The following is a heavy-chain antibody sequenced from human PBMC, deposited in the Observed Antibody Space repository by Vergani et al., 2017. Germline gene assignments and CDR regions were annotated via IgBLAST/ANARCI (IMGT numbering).Heavy chain of an antibody. CDR3: ARHDSGHYDSSYYGLDV. Sequence: QVQLQQWGAGVVKPSETLSLTCTLSGGSISSSSHFWGWLRQTPGKGLEWIGSIYYSGSTYYNPSLKSRVSISVDTSKNQFSLKLSSVNAADSAVYYCARHDSGHYDSSYYGLDVWGQGTTVTVSS. CDR1: GGSISSSSHF. V-gene: IGHV4-39*01. CDR2: IYYSGST. D-gene: IGHD3-16*01. J-gene: IGHJ6*02.